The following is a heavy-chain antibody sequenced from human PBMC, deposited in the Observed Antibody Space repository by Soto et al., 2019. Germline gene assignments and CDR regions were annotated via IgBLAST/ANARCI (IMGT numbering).Heavy chain of an antibody. CDR3: VRDRGFPESFDS. Sequence: EVQLVESGGGLVQPGESLRLSCAASGFNFSPYWMHWVRQVPGKGLEWISHIGGGGSVTVYADSVKGRFTISRDDAKNTLYLQMNSLRSEDTAVYYCVRDRGFPESFDSWGRGTKVTVSS. CDR2: IGGGGSVT. CDR1: GFNFSPYW. J-gene: IGHJ3*01. D-gene: IGHD3-10*01. V-gene: IGHV3-74*01.